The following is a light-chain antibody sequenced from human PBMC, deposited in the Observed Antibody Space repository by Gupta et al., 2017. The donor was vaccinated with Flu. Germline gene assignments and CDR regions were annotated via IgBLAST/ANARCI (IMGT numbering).Light chain of an antibody. CDR3: QQDCSSPPT. CDR2: GAS. Sequence: EIVLTQSPGTLSLSPGERATLSCRASQSVSSSYLAWYQQKPGQAPRLLIYGASSRATGIPDRFSGSGSGTEFTLTISRLEPEDFAVYYCQQDCSSPPTFGGGTKVEIK. V-gene: IGKV3-20*01. J-gene: IGKJ4*01. CDR1: QSVSSSY.